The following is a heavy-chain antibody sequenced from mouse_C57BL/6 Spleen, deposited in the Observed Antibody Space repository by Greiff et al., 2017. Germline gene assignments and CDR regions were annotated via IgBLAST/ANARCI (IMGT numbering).Heavy chain of an antibody. D-gene: IGHD2-5*01. J-gene: IGHJ4*01. CDR1: GFTFSSYA. V-gene: IGHV5-4*01. CDR3: ARDSNYVGGYAMDY. Sequence: EVHLVESGGGLVKPGGSLKLSCAASGFTFSSYAMSWVRQTPEKRLEWVATISDGGSYTYYPDNVKGRFTISRDNAKNNLYLQMSHLKSEDTAMYYCARDSNYVGGYAMDYWGQGTSVTVSS. CDR2: ISDGGSYT.